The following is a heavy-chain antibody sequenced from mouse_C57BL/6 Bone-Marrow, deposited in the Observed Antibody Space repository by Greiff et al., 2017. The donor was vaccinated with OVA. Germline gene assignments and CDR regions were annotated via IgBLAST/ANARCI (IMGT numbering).Heavy chain of an antibody. V-gene: IGHV1-59*01. Sequence: QVQLQQPGAELVRPGTSVKLSCKASGYTFTSYWIHWVKQRPGQGLEWIGVIDPSDSYTNYNQKFKGKATLTVDTSSSTAYMQLSSLTSEDSAVYYCAGYGFAYWGQGTLVTVSA. CDR2: IDPSDSYT. CDR1: GYTFTSYW. D-gene: IGHD2-2*01. J-gene: IGHJ3*01. CDR3: AGYGFAY.